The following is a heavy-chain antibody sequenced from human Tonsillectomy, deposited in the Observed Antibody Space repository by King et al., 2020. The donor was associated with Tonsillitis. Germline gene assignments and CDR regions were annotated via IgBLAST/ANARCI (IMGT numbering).Heavy chain of an antibody. CDR2: ISAYNDDT. J-gene: IGHJ4*02. CDR1: SYTFTNYG. CDR3: ARAVILGGIAVAGLDY. V-gene: IGHV1-18*01. Sequence: QLVQSGAEVKKPGASVKVSCKASSYTFTNYGISWVRQAPGQGLEWVGWISAYNDDTNYAQKVQGRVTMTTDTSTSTAYMELRSLRSDDTAVYYCARAVILGGIAVAGLDYWGQGTLVTVSS. D-gene: IGHD6-19*01.